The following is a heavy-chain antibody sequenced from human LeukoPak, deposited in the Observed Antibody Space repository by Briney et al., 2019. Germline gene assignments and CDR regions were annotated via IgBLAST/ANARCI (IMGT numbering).Heavy chain of an antibody. V-gene: IGHV1-46*01. CDR3: ARDQEGFDY. CDR1: GYTFTIDY. J-gene: IGHJ4*02. Sequence: ASVKVSCKASGYTFTIDYIHWVRQAPGQGLEWMGMIYPRDGSTSYAQKFQGRVTVTRDTSTSTVHMELSGLRSEDTAVYYCARDQEGFDYWGQGTLVTVSS. CDR2: IYPRDGST.